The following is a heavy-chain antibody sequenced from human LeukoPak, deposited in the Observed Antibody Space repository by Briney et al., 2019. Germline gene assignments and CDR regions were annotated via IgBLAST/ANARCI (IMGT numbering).Heavy chain of an antibody. D-gene: IGHD3-22*01. Sequence: SAKVSCKASGFTFTSSAVQWVRQARGKRLEWIGWIVVGSGNTNYAQKFQERVTITRDMSTSTAYMELSSLRSEDTAVYYCAASPDYYDSSGYSYYFDYWGQGTLVTVSS. CDR1: GFTFTSSA. CDR3: AASPDYYDSSGYSYYFDY. CDR2: IVVGSGNT. V-gene: IGHV1-58*01. J-gene: IGHJ4*02.